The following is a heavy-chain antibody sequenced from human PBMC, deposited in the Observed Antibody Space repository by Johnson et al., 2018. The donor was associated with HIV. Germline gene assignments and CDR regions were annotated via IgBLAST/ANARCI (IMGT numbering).Heavy chain of an antibody. Sequence: VQLVESGGGVVRPGGSLRLSCAVSGFTFDDYGMNWVRQAPGQGLEWVAGINWNGCSTSYADPVKGRFTMSRDNAKNSLYLQMNSLRAEDTALYYCARDTANCSGGRCYSGTFDTWGQGTMVTVSS. CDR2: INWNGCST. J-gene: IGHJ3*02. CDR1: GFTFDDYG. D-gene: IGHD2-15*01. V-gene: IGHV3-20*04. CDR3: ARDTANCSGGRCYSGTFDT.